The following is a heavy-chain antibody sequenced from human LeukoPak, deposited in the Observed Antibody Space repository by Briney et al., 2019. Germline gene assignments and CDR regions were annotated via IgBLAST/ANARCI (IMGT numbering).Heavy chain of an antibody. V-gene: IGHV3-23*01. J-gene: IGHJ2*01. D-gene: IGHD4-23*01. Sequence: GGSLRLSCAISGFTVSSNYMSWVRQAPGKGLEWVSAISGSGGSTYYADSVKGRFTISRDNSKNTLYLQMNSLRAEDTAVYYCAKVLGPGGNSGYIDLWGRGTLVTVSS. CDR3: AKVLGPGGNSGYIDL. CDR2: ISGSGGST. CDR1: GFTVSSNY.